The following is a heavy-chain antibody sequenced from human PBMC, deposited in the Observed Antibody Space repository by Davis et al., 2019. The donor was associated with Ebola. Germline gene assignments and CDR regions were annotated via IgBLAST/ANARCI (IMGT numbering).Heavy chain of an antibody. D-gene: IGHD6-13*01. CDR2: IKQDGSEK. CDR1: GFTFSRDW. J-gene: IGHJ4*02. V-gene: IGHV3-7*01. CDR3: AGDGVAAGSDY. Sequence: GESLKISCVGSGFTFSRDWMTWLRQTPGKGLEWVANIKQDGSEKYYVDSVKGRFIISRDNAKNSVFLQMNSLRVEDTAMYYCAGDGVAAGSDYWGQGTMVTVSS.